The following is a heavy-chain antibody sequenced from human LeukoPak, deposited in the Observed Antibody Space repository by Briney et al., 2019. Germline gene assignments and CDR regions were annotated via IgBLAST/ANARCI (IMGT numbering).Heavy chain of an antibody. CDR1: GFTLSDYW. V-gene: IGHV3-74*01. CDR3: TRVQAGRSGLMDV. D-gene: IGHD2-8*02. Sequence: GGSLRLSCAASGFTLSDYWMHWVRQAPGEGLVWVSRVNPDGTTTNYADSVTGRFTTSRDNAKNTLYLQMNSLRAEDTALYYCTRVQAGRSGLMDVWGRGTTVTVSS. J-gene: IGHJ6*02. CDR2: VNPDGTTT.